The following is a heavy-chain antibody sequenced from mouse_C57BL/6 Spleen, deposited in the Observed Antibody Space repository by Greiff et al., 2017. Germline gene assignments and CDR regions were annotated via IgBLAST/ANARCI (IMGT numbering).Heavy chain of an antibody. D-gene: IGHD4-1*02. J-gene: IGHJ2*01. Sequence: EVKLMESGGGLVQPGGSLSLSCAASGFTFTDYYMSWVRQPPGKALEWLGFIRNKANGYTTEYSASVKGRFTISRGNSQSILYLQMNALRAEDSATYYCARSQLGPFDYWGQGTTLTVSS. CDR3: ARSQLGPFDY. CDR2: IRNKANGYTT. V-gene: IGHV7-3*01. CDR1: GFTFTDYY.